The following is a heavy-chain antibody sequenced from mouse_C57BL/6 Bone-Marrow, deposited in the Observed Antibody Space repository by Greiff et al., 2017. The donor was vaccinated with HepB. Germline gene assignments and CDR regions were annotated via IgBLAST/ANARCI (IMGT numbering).Heavy chain of an antibody. CDR2: INPSNGGT. V-gene: IGHV1-53*01. D-gene: IGHD1-1*01. CDR1: GYTFTSYW. CDR3: ARGAYYYGSSPWYFDV. Sequence: QVQLQQPGTELVKPGASVKLSCKASGYTFTSYWMHWVKQRPGQGLEWIGNINPSNGGTNYNEKFKSKATLTVDKSSSTAYMQLSSLTSEDSAVYYCARGAYYYGSSPWYFDVWGTGTTVTVSS. J-gene: IGHJ1*03.